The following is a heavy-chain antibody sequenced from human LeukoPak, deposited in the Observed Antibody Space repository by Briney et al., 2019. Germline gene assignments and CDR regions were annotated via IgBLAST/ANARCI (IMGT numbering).Heavy chain of an antibody. CDR3: ARDGRGSEFDY. J-gene: IGHJ4*02. V-gene: IGHV4-38-2*02. Sequence: PSETLSLTCTVSGYSISSGYYWGWIRQPPGKGLEWIGSIYHSGSTYYNPSLKSRVTISVDTSKNQFSLKLSSVTAADTAVYYCARDGRGSEFDYWGQGTLVTVSS. CDR2: IYHSGST. CDR1: GYSISSGYY.